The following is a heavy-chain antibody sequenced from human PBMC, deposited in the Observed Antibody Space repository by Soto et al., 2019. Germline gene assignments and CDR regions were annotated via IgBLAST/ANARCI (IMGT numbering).Heavy chain of an antibody. CDR2: INHSGST. J-gene: IGHJ5*02. CDR1: GGPFSGYY. CDR3: ARGGSSGWYENWFDP. D-gene: IGHD6-19*01. Sequence: PSETLSLTCAVYGGPFSGYYWSWIRQPPGKGLEWIGEINHSGSTNYNPSLKSRVTISVDTSKNQLSLKLSSVTAADTAVYYCARGGSSGWYENWFDPRGQGSLVTVSS. V-gene: IGHV4-34*01.